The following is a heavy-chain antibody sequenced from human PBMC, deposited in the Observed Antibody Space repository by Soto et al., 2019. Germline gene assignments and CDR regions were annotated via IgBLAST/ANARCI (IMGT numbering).Heavy chain of an antibody. D-gene: IGHD3-3*01. CDR2: ISGSGGST. Sequence: GGSLRLSCAASGFTFSSYAMSWVRQAPGKGLEWVSAISGSGGSTYYADSVKGRFTISRDNSKNTLYLQMNSLRAEDTAVYYCVTVSRAWVYDFWSGYHAALDYWGQGALVTVSS. J-gene: IGHJ4*02. V-gene: IGHV3-23*01. CDR3: VTVSRAWVYDFWSGYHAALDY. CDR1: GFTFSSYA.